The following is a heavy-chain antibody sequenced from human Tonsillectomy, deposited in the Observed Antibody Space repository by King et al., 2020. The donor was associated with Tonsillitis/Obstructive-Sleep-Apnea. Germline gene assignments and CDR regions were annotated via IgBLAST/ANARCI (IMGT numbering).Heavy chain of an antibody. CDR2: IKTNTGNP. CDR3: ARGISGITGTPTYYYYMDV. J-gene: IGHJ6*03. V-gene: IGHV7-4-1*02. CDR1: GYSLTRYA. Sequence: VQLVESGSELKKPGASVKVSCKASGYSLTRYAINWVRQAPGQGLEWMGWIKTNTGNPTYAQGFTGRFVISLDTSVSTAYLQISSLKAEDTAVYYCARGISGITGTPTYYYYMDVWGKGTTVTVSS. D-gene: IGHD1-7*01.